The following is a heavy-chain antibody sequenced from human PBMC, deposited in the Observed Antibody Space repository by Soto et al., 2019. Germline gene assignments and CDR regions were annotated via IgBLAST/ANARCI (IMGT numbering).Heavy chain of an antibody. CDR1: GGTFSSYT. CDR2: IIPILGTA. D-gene: IGHD2-21*02. V-gene: IGHV1-69*08. CDR3: ARDRNDCGGDCYPPGYGMDV. Sequence: SVKVSCKASGGTFSSYTISWVRQAPGQGLEWMGRIIPILGTANYAQKFQGRVTITADKSTSTAYMELSSLRSEDTAVYYCARDRNDCGGDCYPPGYGMDVWG. J-gene: IGHJ6*02.